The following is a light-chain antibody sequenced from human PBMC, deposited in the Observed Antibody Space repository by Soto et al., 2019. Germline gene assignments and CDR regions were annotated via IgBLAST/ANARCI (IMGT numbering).Light chain of an antibody. CDR1: QSVSSSY. V-gene: IGKV3D-20*02. CDR3: QQRSRWPLT. CDR2: GAS. Sequence: EIVLTQSPCTLSLSPGERATLSCRASQSVSSSYLAWYQQKPGQAPRLLIYGASSRATGIPDRFSGSGSGTDFTLTISSLEPEDFAVYYCQQRSRWPLTFGGGTKV. J-gene: IGKJ4*01.